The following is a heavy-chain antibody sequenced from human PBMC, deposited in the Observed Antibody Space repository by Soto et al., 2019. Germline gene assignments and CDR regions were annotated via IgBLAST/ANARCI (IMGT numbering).Heavy chain of an antibody. V-gene: IGHV4-59*01. CDR2: IYYAGST. J-gene: IGHJ4*02. Sequence: SETLSLTCTVSGGSMISYYWSRIRQPPGRGLEWIGFIYYAGSTKYNPSLNSRVTISVDTSKNQFSLKLSSVTAADTAVYYCASSVRIQLWSPFDYWGQGTLVTVSS. CDR3: ASSVRIQLWSPFDY. CDR1: GGSMISYY. D-gene: IGHD5-18*01.